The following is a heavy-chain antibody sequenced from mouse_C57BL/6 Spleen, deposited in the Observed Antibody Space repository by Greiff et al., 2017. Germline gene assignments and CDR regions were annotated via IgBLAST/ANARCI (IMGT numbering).Heavy chain of an antibody. CDR2: IRNKANGYTT. V-gene: IGHV7-3*01. CDR1: GFTFTDYY. D-gene: IGHD2-4*01. Sequence: EVKLMESGGGLVQPGGSLSLSCAASGFTFTDYYMSWVRQPPGKALEWLGFIRNKANGYTTEYSAYVKGRFTISRDNSQSILYLQMNALRAEDSATYYCARYDYDLDYWGQGTTLTVSS. J-gene: IGHJ2*01. CDR3: ARYDYDLDY.